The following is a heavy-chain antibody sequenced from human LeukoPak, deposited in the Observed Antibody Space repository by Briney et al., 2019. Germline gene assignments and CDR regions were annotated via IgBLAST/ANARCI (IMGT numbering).Heavy chain of an antibody. CDR3: ARHSVHRRYCSSTSCYAGGWFDP. Sequence: SETLSLTCTVSGGSISSYYWSWIRQPPGKGLEWIGEINHSGSTNYNPSLKSRVTISVDTSKNQFSLKLSSVTAADTAVYYCARHSVHRRYCSSTSCYAGGWFDPWGQGTLVTVSS. V-gene: IGHV4-34*01. J-gene: IGHJ5*02. D-gene: IGHD2-2*01. CDR1: GGSISSYY. CDR2: INHSGST.